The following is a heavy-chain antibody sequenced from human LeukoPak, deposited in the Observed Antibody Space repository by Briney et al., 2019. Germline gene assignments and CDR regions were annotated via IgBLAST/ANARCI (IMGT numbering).Heavy chain of an antibody. V-gene: IGHV4-39*01. J-gene: IGHJ4*02. CDR2: IYYRGST. D-gene: IGHD6-19*01. CDR3: ARGERYSSGWYGEYYFDY. CDR1: GGSISSGSYY. Sequence: PSETLSLTCTVSGGSISSGSYYWGWIRQPPGKGLQWIGTIYYRGSTYYNPSLKSRVTISVDTSKNQFSLKLSSVTAADTAVYYCARGERYSSGWYGEYYFDYWGQGALVTVSS.